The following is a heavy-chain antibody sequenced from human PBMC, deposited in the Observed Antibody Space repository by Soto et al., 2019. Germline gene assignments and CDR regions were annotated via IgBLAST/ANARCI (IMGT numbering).Heavy chain of an antibody. V-gene: IGHV1-69*01. Sequence: QVQLVQSGAEVKKPGSSVKVSCKASGGTFSSYAISWVLQAPGQGLEWMGGIIPIFGTANYAQKFQGRVTITADESTSTAYMELSSLRSEDTAVYYCARDGEMATMAYYFDYWGQGTLVTVSS. CDR2: IIPIFGTA. J-gene: IGHJ4*02. CDR1: GGTFSSYA. CDR3: ARDGEMATMAYYFDY. D-gene: IGHD5-12*01.